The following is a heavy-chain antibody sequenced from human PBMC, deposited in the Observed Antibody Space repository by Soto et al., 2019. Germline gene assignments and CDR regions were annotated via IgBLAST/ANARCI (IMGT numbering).Heavy chain of an antibody. CDR1: GYSFTSYW. CDR2: IYPGDSET. D-gene: IGHD2-21*02. J-gene: IGHJ6*02. Sequence: EVQLVQSGAEVKKPGESLKISCKGSGYSFTSYWIVWVRQMPGKGLAWMGYIYPGDSETRYSPSLQGQVTMSADKSTGTAYLQWSSLKVSDTAMYYCARRSYCDGDCTRRPYDYYGMDVWGQGTTVTVSS. CDR3: ARRSYCDGDCTRRPYDYYGMDV. V-gene: IGHV5-51*01.